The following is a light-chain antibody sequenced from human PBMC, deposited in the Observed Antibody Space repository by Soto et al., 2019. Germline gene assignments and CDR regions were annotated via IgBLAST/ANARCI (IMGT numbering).Light chain of an antibody. CDR3: SSHTSGNSYV. CDR1: SSDVGAYNY. J-gene: IGLJ1*01. Sequence: QSALTQPASVSGSPGQSITISCTGTSSDVGAYNYVSWYQQHPGKAPKLMIYDVSYRPSGVSNRFSGSKSGNTASLIISGLRAEDESDYYCSSHTSGNSYVFGTGTKVTVL. CDR2: DVS. V-gene: IGLV2-14*03.